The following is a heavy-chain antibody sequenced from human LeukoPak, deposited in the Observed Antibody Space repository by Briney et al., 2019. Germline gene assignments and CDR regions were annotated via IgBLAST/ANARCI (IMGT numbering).Heavy chain of an antibody. Sequence: PGRSLRLSCAASGFTFSSYGMHWVRQAPGKGLEWVAVISYDGSNKYYADSVKGGFTISRDNSKNTLYLQMNSLRAEDTAVYYCAKYIGLLDYYYYGMDVWGKGTTVTVSS. D-gene: IGHD2-8*01. J-gene: IGHJ6*04. CDR3: AKYIGLLDYYYYGMDV. CDR1: GFTFSSYG. V-gene: IGHV3-30*18. CDR2: ISYDGSNK.